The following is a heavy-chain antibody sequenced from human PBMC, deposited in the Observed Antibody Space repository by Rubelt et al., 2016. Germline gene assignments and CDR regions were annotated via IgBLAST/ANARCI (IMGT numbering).Heavy chain of an antibody. Sequence: QVQLQESGPGLVKPSETLSLTCTVSGGSISSYYWSWIRQPPGKGLEWIGYMYYSGGTNYNPSLKSRVTISVDTSKNQFSLKLSSGTAADTAVYYCATEGCTTTSCYYAFDIWGQGTMVTVSS. J-gene: IGHJ3*02. CDR1: GGSISSYY. D-gene: IGHD2-2*01. V-gene: IGHV4-59*01. CDR3: ATEGCTTTSCYYAFDI. CDR2: MYYSGGT.